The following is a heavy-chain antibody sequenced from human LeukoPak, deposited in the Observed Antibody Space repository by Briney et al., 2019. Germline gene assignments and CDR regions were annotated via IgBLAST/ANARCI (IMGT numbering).Heavy chain of an antibody. Sequence: PGGSLRLSCAASGFTFSSYEMNWVRQAPGKGLEWVSYISSSGSTIYYADSVMGRFTISRDNAKNSLYLQMNSLRAEDTAVYYCARGEYYYDSSGIEVPDYWGQGTLVTVSS. CDR1: GFTFSSYE. CDR3: ARGEYYYDSSGIEVPDY. V-gene: IGHV3-48*03. J-gene: IGHJ4*02. CDR2: ISSSGSTI. D-gene: IGHD3-22*01.